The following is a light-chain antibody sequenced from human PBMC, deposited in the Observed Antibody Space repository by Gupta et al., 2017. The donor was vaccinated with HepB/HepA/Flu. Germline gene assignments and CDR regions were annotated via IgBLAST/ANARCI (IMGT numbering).Light chain of an antibody. J-gene: IGKJ1*01. Sequence: EIVMTQSPATLSVSPGERATLSCRASQSVSSNLAWYQQKPGQAPRLLIYGASTRATGIPARFSGSGYGTEFTLTISSRQSEDFAVYYCQQYNNWPPLTFGQGTKVEIK. CDR1: QSVSSN. CDR2: GAS. V-gene: IGKV3-15*01. CDR3: QQYNNWPPLT.